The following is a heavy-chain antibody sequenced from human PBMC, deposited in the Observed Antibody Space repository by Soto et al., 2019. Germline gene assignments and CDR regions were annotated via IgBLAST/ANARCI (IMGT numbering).Heavy chain of an antibody. J-gene: IGHJ6*02. Sequence: QVQLVQSGAEVKKPGASVKVSCKASGYTFTSYYMHWVRQAPGQGLEWMGIINPSGGSTSYAQKCQGRVNMTRDTSRSTVYMEVSSLRSEDTAVYYCAYPSADATGWDYYYGMDVWGQGTTVTVSS. CDR2: INPSGGST. CDR1: GYTFTSYY. V-gene: IGHV1-46*01. D-gene: IGHD2-2*02. CDR3: AYPSADATGWDYYYGMDV.